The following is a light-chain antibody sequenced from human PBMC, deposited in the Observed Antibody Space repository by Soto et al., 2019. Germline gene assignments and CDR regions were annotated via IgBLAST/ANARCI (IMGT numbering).Light chain of an antibody. CDR1: TSNIGSNH. V-gene: IGLV1-47*01. J-gene: IGLJ2*01. CDR3: SARDDSLSGVV. Sequence: QAVVTQPPSASGTPGQRVTISCSGSTSNIGSNHVYWYQQFPGMAPKLLMYRSDQRPTWVPDRFSGSKSGTSASLAISGLRSDDEADYYCSARDDSLSGVVFGGGTKLTVL. CDR2: RSD.